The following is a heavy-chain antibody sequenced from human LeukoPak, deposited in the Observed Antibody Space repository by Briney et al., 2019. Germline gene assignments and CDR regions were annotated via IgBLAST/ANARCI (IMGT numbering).Heavy chain of an antibody. CDR2: IIPILGIA. CDR1: GGTFSSYA. Sequence: ASVKVSCKASGGTFSSYAISWVRQAPGQGLEWMGRIIPILGIANYAQRFQGRVTITADKSTSTAYMELSSLRSEDTAVYYCARDNGSSWNNYYYYGMDVWGQGTTVTVSS. D-gene: IGHD6-13*01. J-gene: IGHJ6*02. CDR3: ARDNGSSWNNYYYYGMDV. V-gene: IGHV1-69*04.